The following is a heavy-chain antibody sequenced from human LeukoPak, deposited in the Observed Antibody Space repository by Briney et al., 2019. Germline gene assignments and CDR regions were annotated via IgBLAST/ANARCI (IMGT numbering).Heavy chain of an antibody. CDR2: ISGSGGST. CDR1: GFTFSSYG. CDR3: ARSYDILTGSADAFDI. D-gene: IGHD3-9*01. V-gene: IGHV3-23*01. J-gene: IGHJ3*02. Sequence: GGTLRLSCAASGFTFSSYGMSWVRQAPGKGLEWVSAISGSGGSTYYADSVKGRFTISRDNSKNTLYLQMNSLRAEDTAVYYCARSYDILTGSADAFDIWGQGTMVTVSS.